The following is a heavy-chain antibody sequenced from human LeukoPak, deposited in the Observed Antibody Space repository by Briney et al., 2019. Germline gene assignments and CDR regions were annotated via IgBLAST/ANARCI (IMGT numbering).Heavy chain of an antibody. CDR1: GGSISSYY. V-gene: IGHV4-4*07. Sequence: SETLSLTCTVSGGSISSYYWSWIRQPAGKGLEWIGRIYASGSTNYSPSLKSRVTMSVDTSKNRFSLKLTSVTAADTAVFYCARENSGSYREFDYWGQGTLVTVSS. CDR3: ARENSGSYREFDY. D-gene: IGHD1-26*01. CDR2: IYASGST. J-gene: IGHJ4*02.